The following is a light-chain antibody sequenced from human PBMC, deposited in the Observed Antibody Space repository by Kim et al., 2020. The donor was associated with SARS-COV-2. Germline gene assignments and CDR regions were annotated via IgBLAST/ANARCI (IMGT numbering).Light chain of an antibody. J-gene: IGKJ1*01. CDR3: QQIYSDWC. Sequence: DIQMTQSPSSLSAFVGDRVTITCRASQNVNMYLNWYQQDAGKAPKLLIFAASNLHTGVPSRFSGSGSGTDFTLTISSLQPEVLATSYCQQIYSDWCFGQGTRVDIK. CDR1: QNVNMY. CDR2: AAS. V-gene: IGKV1-39*01.